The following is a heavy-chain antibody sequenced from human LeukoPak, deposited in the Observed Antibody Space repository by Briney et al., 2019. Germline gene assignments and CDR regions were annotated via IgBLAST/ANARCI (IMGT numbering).Heavy chain of an antibody. V-gene: IGHV3-30*03. CDR2: ISYDGSNK. CDR1: GFTFSSYG. CDR3: ARDMYDFPNHYYYYGMDV. J-gene: IGHJ6*02. Sequence: PGRSLRLSCAASGFTFSSYGMHWVRQAPGKGLEWVAVISYDGSNKYYADSVKGRFTISRDNSKNTLYLQMNSLRAEDTAVYYCARDMYDFPNHYYYYGMDVWGQGTTVTVSS. D-gene: IGHD3-3*01.